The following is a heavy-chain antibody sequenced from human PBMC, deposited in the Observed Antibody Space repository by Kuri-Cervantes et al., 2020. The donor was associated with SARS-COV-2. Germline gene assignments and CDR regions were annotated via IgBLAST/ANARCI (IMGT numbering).Heavy chain of an antibody. CDR2: IYSGGTT. CDR1: GGSISEGTTYY. D-gene: IGHD6-6*01. CDR3: ARDSPEYSSSSSVPFDY. V-gene: IGHV4-39*07. J-gene: IGHJ4*02. Sequence: SETLSLTCTVSGGSISEGTTYYWAWIRQPPGKGLEWIGSIYSGGTTNYNPSLKSRVTISVDTSKNQFSLKLSSVTAADTAVYYCARDSPEYSSSSSVPFDYWGQGTLVTVSS.